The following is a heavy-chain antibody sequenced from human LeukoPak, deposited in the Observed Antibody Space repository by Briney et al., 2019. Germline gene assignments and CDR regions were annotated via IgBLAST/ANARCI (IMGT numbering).Heavy chain of an antibody. CDR1: GFTFSSYA. V-gene: IGHV3-30-3*01. CDR3: ARDGEKGGEGYFDY. D-gene: IGHD2-21*01. CDR2: ISYDGSNK. Sequence: PGGSLRLSCAASGFTFSSYAMHWVRQAPGKGLEWVAVISYDGSNKYYADSVKGRFTISRDNSKNTLYLQMNSLRAEDTAVYYCARDGEKGGEGYFDYWGQGTLVTVSS. J-gene: IGHJ4*02.